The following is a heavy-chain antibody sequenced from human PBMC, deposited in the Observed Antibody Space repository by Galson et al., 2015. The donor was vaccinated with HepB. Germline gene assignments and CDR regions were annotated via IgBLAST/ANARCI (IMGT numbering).Heavy chain of an antibody. CDR1: GFTFDDYT. CDR2: ISWDGGST. Sequence: SLRLSCAASGFTFDDYTMHWVRQAPGKGLEWVSLISWDGGSTYYADSVKGRFTISRDNSKNSLYLQMNSLRTEDTALYYCAKDTRKYSSGFWGFDPWGQGTLVTVSS. CDR3: AKDTRKYSSGFWGFDP. D-gene: IGHD6-25*01. V-gene: IGHV3-43*01. J-gene: IGHJ5*02.